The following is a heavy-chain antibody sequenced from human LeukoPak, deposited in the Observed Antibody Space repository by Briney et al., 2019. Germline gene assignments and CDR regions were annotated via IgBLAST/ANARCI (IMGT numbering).Heavy chain of an antibody. V-gene: IGHV3-21*01. D-gene: IGHD6-19*01. J-gene: IGHJ4*02. CDR2: ISSSSSYI. CDR3: ARDFIAVAGTGD. CDR1: GFTFSSYS. Sequence: GSLRLSCAASGFTFSSYSMNWVRQAPGKGLEWVSSISSSSSYIYYADSVKGRFTISRDNAKNSLYLQMNSLRAEDTAVYYCARDFIAVAGTGDWGQGTLVTVSS.